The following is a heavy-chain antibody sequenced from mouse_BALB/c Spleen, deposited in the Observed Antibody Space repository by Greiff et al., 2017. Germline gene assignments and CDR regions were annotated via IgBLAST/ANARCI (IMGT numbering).Heavy chain of an antibody. Sequence: EVKLMESGGGLVQPGGSRKLSCAASGFTFSSFGMHWVRQAPEKGLEWVAYISSGSSTIYYADTVKGRFTISRDNPKNTLFLQMTSLRSEDTAMYYCARYGNFDYWGQGTTLTVSS. CDR1: GFTFSSFG. D-gene: IGHD1-1*01. CDR3: ARYGNFDY. V-gene: IGHV5-17*02. J-gene: IGHJ2*01. CDR2: ISSGSSTI.